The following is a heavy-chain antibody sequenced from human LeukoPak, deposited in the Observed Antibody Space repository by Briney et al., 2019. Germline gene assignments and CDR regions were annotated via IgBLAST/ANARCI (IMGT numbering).Heavy chain of an antibody. CDR2: ISGSGGST. V-gene: IGHV3-23*01. Sequence: PGGSLRLSCAASGFTFSSYGMSWVRQAPGKGLEWVSAISGSGGSTYYADSVKGRFTISRDNSKNTLYLQMNSLRAEDTAVYYCAKDLLRYFDWLAMTLHDALDIWGQGTMVTVSS. J-gene: IGHJ3*02. D-gene: IGHD3-9*01. CDR1: GFTFSSYG. CDR3: AKDLLRYFDWLAMTLHDALDI.